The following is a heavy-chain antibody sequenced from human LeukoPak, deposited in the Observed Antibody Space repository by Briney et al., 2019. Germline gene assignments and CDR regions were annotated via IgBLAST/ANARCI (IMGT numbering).Heavy chain of an antibody. Sequence: SETLSLTCTVSGGSISSYYWSWIRQPAGKGLEWIGRIYTSGSTNYNPSLKSRVTMSVDTSKNQFSLKLSSVTAADTAVYYCARSGYYYDSSGGLGLFDYWGQGTLVTVSS. CDR2: IYTSGST. J-gene: IGHJ4*02. D-gene: IGHD3-22*01. CDR3: ARSGYYYDSSGGLGLFDY. CDR1: GGSISSYY. V-gene: IGHV4-4*07.